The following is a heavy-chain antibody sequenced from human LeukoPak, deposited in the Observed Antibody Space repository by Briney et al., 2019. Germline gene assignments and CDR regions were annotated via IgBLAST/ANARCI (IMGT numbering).Heavy chain of an antibody. D-gene: IGHD2-8*01. CDR3: ARTKRTLGYCTNGVCYPLFY. CDR1: GGTFSSYA. V-gene: IGHV1-18*01. J-gene: IGHJ4*02. CDR2: ISAYNGNT. Sequence: ASVKVSCKASGGTFSSYAISWVRQAPGQGLEWMGWISAYNGNTNYAQKLQGRVTMTTDTSTSTAYMELRSLRSDDTAVYYCARTKRTLGYCTNGVCYPLFYWGQGTLVTVSS.